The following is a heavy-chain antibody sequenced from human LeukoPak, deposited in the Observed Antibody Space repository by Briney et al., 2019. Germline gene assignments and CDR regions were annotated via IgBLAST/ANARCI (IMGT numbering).Heavy chain of an antibody. CDR1: GYTFTSYG. V-gene: IGHV1-18*01. J-gene: IGHJ4*02. CDR3: ARTLYIAAVPGGFDY. CDR2: ISAYNGNT. D-gene: IGHD6-13*01. Sequence: ASVKVSCKASGYTFTSYGISWVRQAPGQGLEWMGWISAYNGNTNYAQKLQGRVTMTTGTSTSTAYMELSRLRSDDTALYYCARTLYIAAVPGGFDYWGQGTLVTVSS.